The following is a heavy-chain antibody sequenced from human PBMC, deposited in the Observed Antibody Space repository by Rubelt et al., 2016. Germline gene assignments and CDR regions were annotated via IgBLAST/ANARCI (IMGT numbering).Heavy chain of an antibody. CDR1: GFTFSGHG. CDR2: IWYDGSNK. J-gene: IGHJ4*02. V-gene: IGHV3-30*02. CDR3: VKESSDWSFFDC. D-gene: IGHD6-19*01. Sequence: VQLLESGGGLVQPGGSLRLSCAASGFTFSGHGMHWVRQAPGKGLEWVAIIWYDGSNKYYADSGKGRFTISRDKSKNTLYLQMNSLKPDDTAVYFCVKESSDWSFFDCWGQGTLVTVSS.